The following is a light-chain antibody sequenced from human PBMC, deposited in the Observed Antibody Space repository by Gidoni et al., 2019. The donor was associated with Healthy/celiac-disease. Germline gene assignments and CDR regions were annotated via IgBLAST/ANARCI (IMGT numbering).Light chain of an antibody. V-gene: IGKV1-5*03. J-gene: IGKJ1*01. CDR2: KAS. CDR3: QQYNSLWT. Sequence: DIQMTQSPSTLSASVGDRVTITCRARQSITSWLAWYQQKPGKAPKLLIYKASSLESGVPSRFSGSGSGTKFTLTISSLQPDDFATYYCQQYNSLWTFGQGTKVEIK. CDR1: QSITSW.